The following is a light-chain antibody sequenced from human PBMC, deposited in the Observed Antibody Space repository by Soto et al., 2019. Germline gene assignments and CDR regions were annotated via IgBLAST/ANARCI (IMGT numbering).Light chain of an antibody. J-gene: IGKJ1*01. Sequence: IGLSQSLGALSLSPGERATLSCRASQSVSNNYLAWYQQKPGQAPRLLIYGASNRATGIPDRFSGSGSGTDFTLTISRLEPEDFAVYYCQQYGSSGTFGQGTNVDIK. CDR1: QSVSNNY. V-gene: IGKV3-20*01. CDR3: QQYGSSGT. CDR2: GAS.